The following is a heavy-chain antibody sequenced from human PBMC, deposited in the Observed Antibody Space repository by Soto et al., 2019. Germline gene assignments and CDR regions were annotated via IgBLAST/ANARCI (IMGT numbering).Heavy chain of an antibody. J-gene: IGHJ1*01. CDR1: GGSISDYY. D-gene: IGHD4-17*01. Sequence: SGTLSLTCSVSGGSISDYYWSWIRQPPGRGLEWIGYIYKSGSTNYNPSLESRGTISVDTSKNLFSLKLSSVTAADTAVYYCARLARTVTTPLETEYFQHRGEGTLVTVSS. CDR2: IYKSGST. CDR3: ARLARTVTTPLETEYFQH. V-gene: IGHV4-59*12.